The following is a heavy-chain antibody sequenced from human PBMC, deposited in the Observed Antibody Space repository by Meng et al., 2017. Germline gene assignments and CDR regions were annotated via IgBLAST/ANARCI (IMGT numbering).Heavy chain of an antibody. CDR2: INPNGCGT. J-gene: IGHJ4*02. CDR1: GYTFTGYY. V-gene: IGHV1-2*06. Sequence: VQLVQSWPDVKKPCASVKVSCKSIGYTFTGYYMHWVRRAPEQGLEWMGRINPNGCGTNYAHKFPGRVTMTRDTSISTAYMELRRQISDDTAVYYCARDSATGDFWGQGTLVTVSS. D-gene: IGHD2-15*01. CDR3: ARDSATGDF.